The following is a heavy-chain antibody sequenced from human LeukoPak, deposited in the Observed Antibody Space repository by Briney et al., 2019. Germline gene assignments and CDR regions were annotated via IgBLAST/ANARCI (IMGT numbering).Heavy chain of an antibody. CDR3: AKDYGNYDTSGLGASDV. D-gene: IGHD3-22*01. CDR1: GFTFSNYA. J-gene: IGHJ3*01. V-gene: IGHV3-23*01. Sequence: GGSLRLSCAASGFTFSNYAMIWVRRAPGKGLEWVSAISGSGVSTNDADSVKGRFTISRDNSKNTLYLQMNSLGAEDTAVYYCAKDYGNYDTSGLGASDVWGQGTMVTVSS. CDR2: ISGSGVST.